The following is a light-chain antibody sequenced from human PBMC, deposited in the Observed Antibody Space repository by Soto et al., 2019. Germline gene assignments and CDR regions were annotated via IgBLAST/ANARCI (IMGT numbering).Light chain of an antibody. J-gene: IGKJ1*01. CDR3: QQSYSTPWT. CDR1: QSISSW. Sequence: DIQMTQSPSTLSASVGDRVTITCRASQSISSWLAWYQQKPGKAPKLLIYDASSLESGVPPRFSGSGSGTEFTLTISSLQPEDFATYYCQQSYSTPWTFGQGTKVDIK. CDR2: DAS. V-gene: IGKV1-5*01.